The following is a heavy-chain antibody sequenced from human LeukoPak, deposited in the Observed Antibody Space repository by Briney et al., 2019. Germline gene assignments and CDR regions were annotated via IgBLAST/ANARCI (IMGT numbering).Heavy chain of an antibody. CDR1: GFTFSSYA. D-gene: IGHD3-9*01. Sequence: PGGPLRLSCAASGFTFSSYAMSWVRQAPGKGLEWVSAISGSGGSTYYADSVKGRFTISRDNSKNTLYLQMNSLRAEDTAVYYCAKDRGGYYDILTGSGYYFDYWGQGTLVTVSS. V-gene: IGHV3-23*01. J-gene: IGHJ4*02. CDR2: ISGSGGST. CDR3: AKDRGGYYDILTGSGYYFDY.